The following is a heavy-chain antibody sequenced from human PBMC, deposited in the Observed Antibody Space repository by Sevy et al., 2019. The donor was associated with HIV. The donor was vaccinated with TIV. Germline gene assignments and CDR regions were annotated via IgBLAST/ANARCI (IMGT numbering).Heavy chain of an antibody. V-gene: IGHV3-21*01. CDR3: ARGYSNYLIDY. D-gene: IGHD4-4*01. CDR2: ISSSSSYR. CDR1: GFTFSNYA. Sequence: GGSLRLSCAASGFTFSNYAMTWLRQAPGKGLEWVSSISSSSSYRYYADSVKGRFTISRDNAKTSLFLQMNSLRAEDTAVYYCARGYSNYLIDYWGQGTLVTVSS. J-gene: IGHJ4*02.